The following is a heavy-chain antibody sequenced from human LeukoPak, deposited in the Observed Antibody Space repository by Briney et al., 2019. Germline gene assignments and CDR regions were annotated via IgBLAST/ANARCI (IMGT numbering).Heavy chain of an antibody. J-gene: IGHJ4*02. D-gene: IGHD3-16*02. V-gene: IGHV3-23*01. CDR2: ITTSDGNT. Sequence: PGGSLRLSCAASGFTFSSYTMSWVRQAPGKGLEWVSTITTSDGNTYYADSVKGRFTISRDNSKNTLYLQMNSLRAEDTAVYYCARDFRGPYDYVWGSYRYLLDYWGQGTLVTVSS. CDR3: ARDFRGPYDYVWGSYRYLLDY. CDR1: GFTFSSYT.